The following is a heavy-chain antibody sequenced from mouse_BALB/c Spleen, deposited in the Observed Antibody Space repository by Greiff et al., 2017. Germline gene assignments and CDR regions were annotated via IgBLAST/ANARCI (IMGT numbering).Heavy chain of an antibody. V-gene: IGHV6-6*02. J-gene: IGHJ4*01. Sequence: EVKVEESGGGLVQPGGSMKLSCVASGFTFSNYWMNWVRQSPEKGLEWVAEIRLKSNNYATHYAESVKGRFTISRDDSKSSVYLQMNNLRAEDTGIYYCTRDYYGSYAMDYWGQGTSVTVSS. D-gene: IGHD1-1*01. CDR3: TRDYYGSYAMDY. CDR2: IRLKSNNYAT. CDR1: GFTFSNYW.